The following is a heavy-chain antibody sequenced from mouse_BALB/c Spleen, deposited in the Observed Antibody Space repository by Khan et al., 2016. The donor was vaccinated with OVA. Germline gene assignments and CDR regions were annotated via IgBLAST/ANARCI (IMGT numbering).Heavy chain of an antibody. CDR3: TRLAYYDDSEGFAY. Sequence: EVMLVESGGDLVKPGGSLKLSCAASGFTFSTYGMSWVRQTPDKRLEWVATVSTGGGYTYYPDSVKGRFTISRDNAKNTLYLQRSGLKSEDTAMFYCTRLAYYDDSEGFAYWGQGTLVTVSA. D-gene: IGHD1-1*01. V-gene: IGHV5-6*01. CDR1: GFTFSTYG. CDR2: VSTGGGYT. J-gene: IGHJ3*01.